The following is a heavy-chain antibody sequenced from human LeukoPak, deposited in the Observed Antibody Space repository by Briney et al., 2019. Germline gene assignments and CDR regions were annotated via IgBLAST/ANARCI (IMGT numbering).Heavy chain of an antibody. CDR1: GYTFTSYY. D-gene: IGHD6-19*01. CDR3: ARTYSSGWYYFDY. V-gene: IGHV1-46*01. J-gene: IGHJ4*02. CDR2: NNPTGGST. Sequence: ASVKVSCKASGYTFTSYYMHWVRQAPGQGLEWMGINNPTGGSTNYAQKFQGRVTMTRDTSTSTVYMELSSLRSEDTAVYYCARTYSSGWYYFDYWGQGTLVTVSS.